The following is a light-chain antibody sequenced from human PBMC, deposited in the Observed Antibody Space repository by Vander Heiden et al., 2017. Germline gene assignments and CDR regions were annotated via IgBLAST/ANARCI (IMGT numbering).Light chain of an antibody. CDR1: SSDAGAYNS. Sequence: QSALTQPASVSRSPGQSITISCPGTSSDAGAYNSVSLYQHHPGKAPKLMIYEVSNRPSVVSIRFSGSKSGNTASLTISGLQAEDEADYYCSSYTSSSTPSVVFGGGTKLTVL. V-gene: IGLV2-14*01. CDR3: SSYTSSSTPSVV. J-gene: IGLJ2*01. CDR2: EVS.